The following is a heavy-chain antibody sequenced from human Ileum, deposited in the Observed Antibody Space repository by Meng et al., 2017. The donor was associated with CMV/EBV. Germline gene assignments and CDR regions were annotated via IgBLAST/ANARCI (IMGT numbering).Heavy chain of an antibody. D-gene: IGHD3-9*01. CDR2: ISSSSSTI. V-gene: IGHV3-48*04. CDR1: GFTFSSYW. CDR3: ARDLDYDILTGYFGVDY. Sequence: GESLKISCAASGFTFSSYWMHWVRQAPGKGLEWVSYISSSSSTIYYADSVEGRFTISRDNAKNSLYLQMNSLRAEDTAVYYCARDLDYDILTGYFGVDYWGQGTLVTVSS. J-gene: IGHJ4*02.